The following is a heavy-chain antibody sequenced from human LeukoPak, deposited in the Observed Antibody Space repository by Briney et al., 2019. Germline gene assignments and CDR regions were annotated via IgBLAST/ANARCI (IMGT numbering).Heavy chain of an antibody. CDR3: AKDKYSSGWYYFDY. Sequence: GRSLRLSCAASGFTFDDYAMHWVRQAPGKGLEWVSGISWNSGSIGYADSVKGRFTISRDNSKNTLFLQMNSLRAEDTAVYYCAKDKYSSGWYYFDYWGQGTLVTVSS. D-gene: IGHD6-19*01. V-gene: IGHV3-9*01. CDR2: ISWNSGSI. CDR1: GFTFDDYA. J-gene: IGHJ4*02.